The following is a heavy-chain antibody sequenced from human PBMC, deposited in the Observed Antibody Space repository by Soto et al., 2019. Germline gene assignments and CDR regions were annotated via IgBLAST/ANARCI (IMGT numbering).Heavy chain of an antibody. CDR1: GGSLRSGSYY. CDR3: ARDSSGRHDY. Sequence: QVQLQESGPGLLKTSETLSLTCTVSGGSLRSGSYYWSWIRQPPGKVLEWIGYIYHGGATTYTASLKSRVTTSVDTSKNLVFLIVNSATAADTAVYFCARDSSGRHDYWGQGTPVTVSS. CDR2: IYHGGAT. J-gene: IGHJ4*02. D-gene: IGHD3-22*01. V-gene: IGHV4-61*01.